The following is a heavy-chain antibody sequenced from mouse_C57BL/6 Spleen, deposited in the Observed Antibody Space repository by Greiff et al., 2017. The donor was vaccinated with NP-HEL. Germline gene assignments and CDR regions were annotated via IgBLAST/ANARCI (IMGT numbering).Heavy chain of an antibody. V-gene: IGHV8-8*01. D-gene: IGHD1-1*01. CDR2: IWWDDDK. J-gene: IGHJ2*01. CDR3: ARIPYYYYGSPYYFDY. CDR1: GFSLSTFGMG. Sequence: QVTLKESGPGILQPSQTLSLTCSFSGFSLSTFGMGVGWIRQPSGKGLEWLAHIWWDDDKYYNPALKSRLTISKDTSKNQVFLKIANVDTADTATYYCARIPYYYYGSPYYFDYWGQGTTLTVSS.